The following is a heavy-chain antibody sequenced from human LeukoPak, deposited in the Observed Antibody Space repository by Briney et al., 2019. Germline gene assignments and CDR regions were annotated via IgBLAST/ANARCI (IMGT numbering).Heavy chain of an antibody. CDR1: GFTFSSYA. D-gene: IGHD3-22*01. J-gene: IGHJ4*02. CDR3: AKPKYDSSGYSGLLNS. CDR2: ISGSGTNT. V-gene: IGHV3-23*01. Sequence: GGSLRLSCAASGFTFSSYAMNCVRQAPGKGLEWVSAISGSGTNTYYADSVKGRFTISRDNSKNTVYLQMNSLRAEDTAVYYCAKPKYDSSGYSGLLNSWGQGTLVTVSS.